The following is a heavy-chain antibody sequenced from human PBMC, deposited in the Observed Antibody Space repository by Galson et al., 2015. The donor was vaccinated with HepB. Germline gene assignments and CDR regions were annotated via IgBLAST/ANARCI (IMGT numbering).Heavy chain of an antibody. V-gene: IGHV7-4-1*02. CDR1: GYTFTSYA. Sequence: SVKVSCKASGYTFTSYAMNWVRQAPGQGLEWMGWIDTNTGNPTYAQGFTGRFVFSLDTSVSTAYLQISSLKAEDTAVYYCAREWDYYGSGGFDPWGQGTLVTVSS. CDR2: IDTNTGNP. CDR3: AREWDYYGSGGFDP. D-gene: IGHD3-10*01. J-gene: IGHJ5*02.